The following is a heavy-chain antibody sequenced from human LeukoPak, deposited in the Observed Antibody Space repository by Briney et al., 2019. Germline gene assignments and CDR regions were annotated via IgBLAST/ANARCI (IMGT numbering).Heavy chain of an antibody. D-gene: IGHD3-10*01. J-gene: IGHJ4*02. Sequence: SETLSLTCTVSGGSISSYYWSWIRQPAGKGLEWIGRIYTSGSTNYNPSLKSRVTMSVDTSKNQFSLKLSSVTAADTAVYYCARSSPRWFGESPPKIPFDYWGQGTLVIVSS. CDR2: IYTSGST. V-gene: IGHV4-4*07. CDR3: ARSSPRWFGESPPKIPFDY. CDR1: GGSISSYY.